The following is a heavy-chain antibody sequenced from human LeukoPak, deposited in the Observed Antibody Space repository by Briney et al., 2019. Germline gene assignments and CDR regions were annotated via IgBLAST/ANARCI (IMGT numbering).Heavy chain of an antibody. J-gene: IGHJ6*03. Sequence: GASLKISCKGSGYSFTSYWIGWVRQMPGKGLEWMGIIYPGDSDTRYSPSFQGQVTISADKSISTAYLQWSSLKASDTAMYYCARTYYYDSSGYLGRDYYYYMDVWGKGTTVTVSS. V-gene: IGHV5-51*01. CDR2: IYPGDSDT. CDR1: GYSFTSYW. CDR3: ARTYYYDSSGYLGRDYYYYMDV. D-gene: IGHD3-22*01.